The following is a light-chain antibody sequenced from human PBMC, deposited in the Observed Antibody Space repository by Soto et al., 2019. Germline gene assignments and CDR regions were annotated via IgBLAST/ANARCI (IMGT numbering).Light chain of an antibody. CDR1: SSNIGSNT. V-gene: IGLV1-44*01. CDR3: AAWYDSLSGLV. CDR2: SNN. J-gene: IGLJ2*01. Sequence: QSVLAQPPSASGTPGERVTISCSGSSSNIGSNTVNWYQQLPGTAPKLLIHSNNQRPSGVPARFSGSKSGTSASLAISGLQSEDEAAYYCAAWYDSLSGLVFGGGTKLTVL.